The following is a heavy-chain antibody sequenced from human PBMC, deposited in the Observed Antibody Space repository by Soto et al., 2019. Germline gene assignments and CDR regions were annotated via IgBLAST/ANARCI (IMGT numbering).Heavy chain of an antibody. J-gene: IGHJ4*02. CDR3: ARTDSSGWFRATTLDY. Sequence: KGLEWIGYTYYSGSTNYNPSLKSRVTISVDTSKNQFSLKLSSVTAADTAVYYCARTDSSGWFRATTLDYWGQRTLVSVPS. CDR2: TYYSGST. D-gene: IGHD6-19*01. V-gene: IGHV4-59*01.